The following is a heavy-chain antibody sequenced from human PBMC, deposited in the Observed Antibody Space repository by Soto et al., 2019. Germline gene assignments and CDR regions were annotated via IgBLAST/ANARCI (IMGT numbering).Heavy chain of an antibody. Sequence: GASVKVSCAASGFTFSSYGMHWVRQAPGKGLEWVAVISYGGIDKYYGSSVKGRFTTSRDSSKNTLYLQMDSLSSEDTAVYYCAKGSYGGKYGMDVWGQGTTVTVSS. CDR1: GFTFSSYG. CDR2: ISYGGIDK. J-gene: IGHJ6*02. V-gene: IGHV3-30*18. D-gene: IGHD4-17*01. CDR3: AKGSYGGKYGMDV.